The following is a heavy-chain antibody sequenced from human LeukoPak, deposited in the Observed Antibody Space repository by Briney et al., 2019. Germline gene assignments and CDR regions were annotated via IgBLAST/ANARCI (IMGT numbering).Heavy chain of an antibody. D-gene: IGHD6-13*01. CDR1: GYTFTGYY. Sequence: ASVKVSCKASGYTFTGYYMHWVRQAPGQGLEWMGWINPNSGGTNYAQRLQGRVTMTTDTSTSTAYMELRSLRSDDTAVYYCARDSSDSSSWYTPNYYYYYMDVWGKGTTVTVSS. V-gene: IGHV1-2*02. CDR3: ARDSSDSSSWYTPNYYYYYMDV. J-gene: IGHJ6*03. CDR2: INPNSGGT.